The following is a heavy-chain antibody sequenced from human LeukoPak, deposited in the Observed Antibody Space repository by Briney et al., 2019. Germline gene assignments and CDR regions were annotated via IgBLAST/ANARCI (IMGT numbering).Heavy chain of an antibody. D-gene: IGHD3-3*01. V-gene: IGHV4-38-2*02. Sequence: SETLSLTCTVSGYSITSGYYWGWVRQPPGKGLELIGSIYHRGSAYYNPSLKSRVTISVDTSKNQFSLKLSSVTAADTAVYYCARVTYYDFWSGYYFDYWGQGTLVTVSS. J-gene: IGHJ4*02. CDR1: GYSITSGYY. CDR3: ARVTYYDFWSGYYFDY. CDR2: IYHRGSA.